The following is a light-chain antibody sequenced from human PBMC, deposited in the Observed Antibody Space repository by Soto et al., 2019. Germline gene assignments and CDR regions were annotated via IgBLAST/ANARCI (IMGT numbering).Light chain of an antibody. Sequence: EIVLTQSPGTLSLSPGERATLSCRASQSVSSNYLAWYQQKPGQAPRLLIYGASNRATGIPDRFSGSGSGTDFTLTISRLEPEDFAVYYCQQHGSSPYTFGQGTKLEIK. V-gene: IGKV3-20*01. CDR2: GAS. J-gene: IGKJ2*01. CDR1: QSVSSNY. CDR3: QQHGSSPYT.